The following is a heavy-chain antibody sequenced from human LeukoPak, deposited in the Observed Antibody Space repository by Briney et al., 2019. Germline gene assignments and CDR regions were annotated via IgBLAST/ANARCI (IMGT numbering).Heavy chain of an antibody. CDR1: GFTFSSYS. V-gene: IGHV3-48*01. Sequence: GGSLRLSCAASGFTFSSYSMNWVRQAPGKGLEWVSYISSSSSTIYYADSVKGRFTISRDNAKNSLYLQMNSLRAEDTAVYYCARDWDCSMNLGGCDAFDIWGQGTMVTVSS. CDR3: ARDWDCSMNLGGCDAFDI. D-gene: IGHD2-21*01. J-gene: IGHJ3*02. CDR2: ISSSSSTI.